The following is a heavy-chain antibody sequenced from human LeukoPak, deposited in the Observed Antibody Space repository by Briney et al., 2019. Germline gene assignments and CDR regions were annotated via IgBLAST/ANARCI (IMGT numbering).Heavy chain of an antibody. CDR2: INTDGSST. CDR1: GFTFSSYW. V-gene: IGHV3-74*01. D-gene: IGHD3-3*01. CDR3: ARDPTIAITIFGVVTPHMDV. Sequence: PGGSLRLSCAASGFTFSSYWMHWVRHAPGKGLVWVSRINTDGSSTSYADSVKGRFTISRDNAKNTLYLQMNSLRAEDTAVYYCARDPTIAITIFGVVTPHMDVWGKGTTVTVSS. J-gene: IGHJ6*03.